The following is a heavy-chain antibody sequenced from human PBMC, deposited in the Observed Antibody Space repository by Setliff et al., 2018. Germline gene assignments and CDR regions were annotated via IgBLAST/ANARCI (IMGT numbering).Heavy chain of an antibody. CDR2: IYYSGST. J-gene: IGHJ4*02. D-gene: IGHD3-3*01. Sequence: PSETLSLTCTVSGGSISSSSYYWGWIRQPPGKGLEWIGSIYYSGSTYYNPSLKSRVTISVDTSKNQFSLKLSSVTAADTAVYYCARRETYYNFWSGYYAYWGQGT. CDR3: ARRETYYNFWSGYYAY. CDR1: GGSISSSSYY. V-gene: IGHV4-39*07.